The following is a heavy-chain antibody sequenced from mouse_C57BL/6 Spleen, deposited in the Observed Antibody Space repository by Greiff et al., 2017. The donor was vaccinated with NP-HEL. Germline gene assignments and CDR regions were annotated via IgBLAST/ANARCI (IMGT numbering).Heavy chain of an antibody. CDR3: ARWGYGYPWYFDV. Sequence: QVQLKQSGAELAKPGASVKLSCKASGYTFTSYWMHWVKQRPGQGLEWIGYINPSSGYTKYNQKFKDKATLTADKSSSTAYMQLSSLTYEDSAVYYCARWGYGYPWYFDVWGTGTTVTVSS. D-gene: IGHD2-2*01. V-gene: IGHV1-7*01. CDR1: GYTFTSYW. J-gene: IGHJ1*03. CDR2: INPSSGYT.